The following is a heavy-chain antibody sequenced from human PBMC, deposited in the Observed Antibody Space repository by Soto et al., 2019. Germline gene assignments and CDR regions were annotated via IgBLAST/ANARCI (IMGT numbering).Heavy chain of an antibody. CDR2: ISASGRS. J-gene: IGHJ2*01. V-gene: IGHV4-4*07. Sequence: QVQLQESGPGLVKPSETLSLTCTVSGDFISNFYWSWIRQPAGKGLQSLGRISASGRSNYNPNLQSRVAMSLDTSKNQFSLRLTSLSAADTAVYFCERGMGRYFDLWGRGTLVTVFS. CDR1: GDFISNFY. CDR3: ERGMGRYFDL. D-gene: IGHD2-8*01.